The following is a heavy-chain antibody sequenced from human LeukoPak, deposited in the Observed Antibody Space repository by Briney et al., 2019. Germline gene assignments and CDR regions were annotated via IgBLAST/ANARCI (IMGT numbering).Heavy chain of an antibody. CDR1: GGSIRSSY. V-gene: IGHV4-59*08. D-gene: IGHD3-10*01. CDR2: THHSGAT. CDR3: ARRGQNSGSARGWYFDL. Sequence: SETLSLTCTVSGGSIRSSYWNWIRQPPGKGLEWIGSTHHSGATNFKTSLESRVTISVDTSKNQFSLRLRSLTAADTAVYYCARRGQNSGSARGWYFDLWGRGTLVTVSS. J-gene: IGHJ2*01.